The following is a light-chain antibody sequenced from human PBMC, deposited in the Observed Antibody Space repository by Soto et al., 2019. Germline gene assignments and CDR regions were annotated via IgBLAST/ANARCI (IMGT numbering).Light chain of an antibody. V-gene: IGKV1-27*01. CDR3: LKYNSAPFT. J-gene: IGKJ3*01. CDR2: AAS. CDR1: QGIRNY. Sequence: DIQMTQSPSSLSASVGDRVTITCRASQGIRNYLAWYQQKPGKVPKLLIYAASTLQSGVPSRFSGSGSGTDFTLTISSLQPEDVATYYCLKYNSAPFTFGPGTKVDIK.